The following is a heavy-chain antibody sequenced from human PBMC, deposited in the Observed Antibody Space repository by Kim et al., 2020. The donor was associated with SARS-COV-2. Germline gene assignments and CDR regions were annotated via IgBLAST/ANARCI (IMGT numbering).Heavy chain of an antibody. Sequence: NPSLKSRVTTSVDRSKNQFSLKLGSVTAADTAVYYCARGYGSGSPYGMDVWGQGTTVTVSS. V-gene: IGHV4-30-2*01. CDR3: ARGYGSGSPYGMDV. D-gene: IGHD3-10*01. J-gene: IGHJ6*02.